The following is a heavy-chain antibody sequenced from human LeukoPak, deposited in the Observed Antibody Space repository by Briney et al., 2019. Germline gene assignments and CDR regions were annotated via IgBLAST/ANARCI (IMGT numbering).Heavy chain of an antibody. J-gene: IGHJ4*02. Sequence: GESLKISCKGSGYSFTSYWFGWVRQMPGKGLEWMGIIYPGDSDTRYSPSFQGQVTISADKSISTAYLQWSSLKASDTAMYYCARQAGAAAGYRAFDYWGQGTLVTVSS. D-gene: IGHD6-13*01. CDR2: IYPGDSDT. CDR1: GYSFTSYW. V-gene: IGHV5-51*01. CDR3: ARQAGAAAGYRAFDY.